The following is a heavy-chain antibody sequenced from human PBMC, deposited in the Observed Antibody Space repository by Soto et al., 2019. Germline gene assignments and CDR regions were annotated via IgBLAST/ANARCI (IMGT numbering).Heavy chain of an antibody. D-gene: IGHD4-4*01. CDR3: ATEITTNFDY. J-gene: IGHJ4*02. V-gene: IGHV3-48*03. CDR2: ISSSGSTI. Sequence: WGSLRLSCAASGLTFISYEINCVRQSPGKWLEWVSYISSSGSTIYYADSVKGRFTISRDNAKNSLYLQMNSLRAEDTAVYYCATEITTNFDYWGQGTLVTVSS. CDR1: GLTFISYE.